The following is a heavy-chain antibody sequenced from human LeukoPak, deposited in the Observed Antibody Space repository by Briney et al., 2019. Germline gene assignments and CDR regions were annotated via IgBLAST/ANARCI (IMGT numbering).Heavy chain of an antibody. CDR2: ISDSGST. V-gene: IGHV4-59*01. J-gene: IGHJ4*02. CDR1: GGSTRSYY. D-gene: IGHD3-9*01. Sequence: SETLSLTCAVSGGSTRSYYWSWIRQPPGKGLEWIGYISDSGSTKYNPSLESRVTISVDTSKNQFSLKLTSVTAADTAVYYCARGGSTYDLLTGSYYFGFWGQGTLVTVSS. CDR3: ARGGSTYDLLTGSYYFGF.